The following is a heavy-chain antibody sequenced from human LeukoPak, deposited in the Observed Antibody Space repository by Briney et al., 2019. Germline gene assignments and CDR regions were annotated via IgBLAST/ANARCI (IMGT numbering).Heavy chain of an antibody. CDR1: GFTFSSYA. Sequence: PGGSLRLSCAASGFTFSSYAISWVRQAPGQGLEWMGGIIPIFGTANYAQKFQGRVTITADESTSTAYMELSSLRSEDTAVYYCARGPTGLGDAFDIWGQGTMVTASS. V-gene: IGHV1-69*01. J-gene: IGHJ3*02. CDR3: ARGPTGLGDAFDI. CDR2: IIPIFGTA. D-gene: IGHD3-10*01.